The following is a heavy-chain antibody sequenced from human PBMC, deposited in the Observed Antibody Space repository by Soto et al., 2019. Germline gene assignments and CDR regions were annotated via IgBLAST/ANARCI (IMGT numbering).Heavy chain of an antibody. CDR2: ISGSGGST. J-gene: IGHJ4*02. CDR1: GFTCSSYA. Sequence: EVQLLESGGGLVQPGGSLRLSCAASGFTCSSYAMRWVRQAPVKGLEWVSGISGSGGSTYYADSVKGRFTIARDNSKNSLYLQMNSLRAEDTAVYYCARRGSGSYYDYWGQGTLVTVSS. CDR3: ARRGSGSYYDY. D-gene: IGHD1-26*01. V-gene: IGHV3-23*01.